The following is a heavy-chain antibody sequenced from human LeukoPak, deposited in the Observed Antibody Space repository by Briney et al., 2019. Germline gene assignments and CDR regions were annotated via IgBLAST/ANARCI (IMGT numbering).Heavy chain of an antibody. CDR2: ISYDGSNE. V-gene: IGHV3-30*04. CDR1: GFTFSSYV. D-gene: IGHD6-13*01. Sequence: PGGSLRLSCAASGFTFSSYVMHWVRQAPGKGLEWVAIISYDGSNEYYADSVKGRFTISRDNSKNTLYLQMNSLRAEDTAVYYCAKVGAAAGSGNWFDPWGQGTLVTVSS. CDR3: AKVGAAAGSGNWFDP. J-gene: IGHJ5*02.